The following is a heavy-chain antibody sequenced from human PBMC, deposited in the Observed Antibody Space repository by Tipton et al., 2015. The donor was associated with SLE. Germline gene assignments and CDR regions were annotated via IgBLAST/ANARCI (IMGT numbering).Heavy chain of an antibody. V-gene: IGHV1-18*01. D-gene: IGHD3-10*01. CDR2: ISAYNGNT. CDR1: GGTLSRHG. Sequence: QSGAEVNKTGSSVKVSCKVSGGTLSRHGFSWVRQAPGQGLEWMGWISAYNGNTNYAQKLQGRVTMTTDTSTSTAYMELRSLRSDDTAVYYCARVGWFGEYYFDYWGQGTLVTVSS. CDR3: ARVGWFGEYYFDY. J-gene: IGHJ4*02.